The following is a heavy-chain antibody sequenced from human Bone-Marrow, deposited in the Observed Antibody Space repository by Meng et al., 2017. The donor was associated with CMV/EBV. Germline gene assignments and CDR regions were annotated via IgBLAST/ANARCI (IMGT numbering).Heavy chain of an antibody. V-gene: IGHV4-30-4*08. Sequence: SETLSLTCTVSGGSISSGDYYWSWIRQPPGKGLEWIGYIYYSGSTYYNPSLKSRVTISVDTSKNQFSLKLSSVTAADTAVYYCARRLDCSSTSCYTGRYYYGMDVWGQGTTVTVSS. CDR2: IYYSGST. D-gene: IGHD2-2*02. CDR3: ARRLDCSSTSCYTGRYYYGMDV. J-gene: IGHJ6*02. CDR1: GGSISSGDYY.